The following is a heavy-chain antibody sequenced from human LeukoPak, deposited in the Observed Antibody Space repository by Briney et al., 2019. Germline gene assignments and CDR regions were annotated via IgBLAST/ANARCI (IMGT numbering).Heavy chain of an antibody. V-gene: IGHV3-73*01. Sequence: PGGSLRLSCAASGFTLSGSAMHWVRQASGKGLEWVGRIRSKANSYATAYAASVKGRFTISRDDSKNTAYLQMHSLKTEDTAVYYCTRLVGLYGDKTLDYWGQGALVTVSS. D-gene: IGHD4-17*01. CDR3: TRLVGLYGDKTLDY. CDR1: GFTLSGSA. CDR2: IRSKANSYAT. J-gene: IGHJ4*02.